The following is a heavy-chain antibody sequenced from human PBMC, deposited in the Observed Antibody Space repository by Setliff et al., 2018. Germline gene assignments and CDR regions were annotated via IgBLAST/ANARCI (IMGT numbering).Heavy chain of an antibody. J-gene: IGHJ4*02. CDR2: INPGGLTS. Sequence: ASVKVSCKTSGYSFTSHYMHWVRQAPGQGLEWMGIINPGGLTSSSTQKFGGRVTMTRDTSARKVYMEVNILRSDDTAMYYCARGGMAAAGRKGVFEHWGQGTLVTVSS. CDR1: GYSFTSHY. CDR3: ARGGMAAAGRKGVFEH. V-gene: IGHV1-46*01. D-gene: IGHD6-13*01.